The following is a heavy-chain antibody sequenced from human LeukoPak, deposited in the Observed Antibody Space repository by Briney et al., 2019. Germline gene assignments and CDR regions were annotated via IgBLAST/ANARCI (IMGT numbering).Heavy chain of an antibody. CDR1: GFTFSSCS. V-gene: IGHV3-48*02. D-gene: IGHD6-13*01. J-gene: IGHJ4*02. CDR3: ARGYSALDY. Sequence: PGGSLRLSCAASGFTFSSCSMNWVRQAPGKGLEWVSYISSNSITIYYADSVKGRFTISRDSAKNSLYLQMNSLRDEDTALYYCARGYSALDYWGQGTLVTVSS. CDR2: ISSNSITI.